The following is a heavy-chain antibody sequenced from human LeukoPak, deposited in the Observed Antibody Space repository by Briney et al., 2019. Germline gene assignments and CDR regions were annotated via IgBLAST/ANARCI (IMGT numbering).Heavy chain of an antibody. D-gene: IGHD3-22*01. V-gene: IGHV1-2*02. Sequence: ASVKVSCKASGYTFTDYYLHWVRQAPGQGLEWMGWINPKSGVTDSKMKFQGRVTLTRDTSITTAYMELISLTSDDAAVYYCAREHDSKVPYYCGMDVWGQGTTVTVSS. CDR1: GYTFTDYY. CDR2: INPKSGVT. CDR3: AREHDSKVPYYCGMDV. J-gene: IGHJ6*02.